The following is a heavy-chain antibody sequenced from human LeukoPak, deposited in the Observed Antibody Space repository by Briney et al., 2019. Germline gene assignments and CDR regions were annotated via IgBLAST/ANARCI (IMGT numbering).Heavy chain of an antibody. V-gene: IGHV4-39*01. CDR2: IYYSGST. CDR3: ARRAHCSSSSCLTWFDP. CDR1: GGSISTSRYY. D-gene: IGHD2-2*01. J-gene: IGHJ5*02. Sequence: KPSETLSLTCTVSGGSISTSRYYWGWIRQTPGKGLEWIGSIYYSGSTYYNLSLKSRVTISVDTSKNQFSLKLSSVTAADTAVYYCARRAHCSSSSCLTWFDPWGQGTLVTVSS.